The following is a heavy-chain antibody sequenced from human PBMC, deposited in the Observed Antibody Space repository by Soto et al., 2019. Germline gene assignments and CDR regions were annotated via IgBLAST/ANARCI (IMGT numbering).Heavy chain of an antibody. CDR1: GFTFSDYA. J-gene: IGHJ4*02. D-gene: IGHD6-19*01. CDR3: AFSTGFDF. Sequence: ELQLLESGGGLVQPGGSLRLSCAASGFTFSDYAMSWVRQAPGKGLEWVSSISGGGDSTHYADFVKRRFTISRDNSKNTLSLQMNSLRDEDTAAYFCAFSTGFDFWGQGTLVTVSS. V-gene: IGHV3-23*01. CDR2: ISGGGDST.